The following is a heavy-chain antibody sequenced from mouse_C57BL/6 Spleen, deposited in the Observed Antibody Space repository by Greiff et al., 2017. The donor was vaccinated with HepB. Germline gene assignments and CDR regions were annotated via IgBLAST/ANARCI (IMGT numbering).Heavy chain of an antibody. Sequence: QVQLQQPGAELVKPGASVKLSCKASGYTFTSYWMHWVKQRPGRGLEWIGMIDPNSGSTNYNEKFKSKATLTVDKSSSTAYMQLGSLSAVDSAVYYGARSELSYSYLDYWGQGTTLTVSS. CDR2: IDPNSGST. V-gene: IGHV1-64*01. CDR3: ARSELSYSYLDY. CDR1: GYTFTSYW. J-gene: IGHJ2*01. D-gene: IGHD2-12*01.